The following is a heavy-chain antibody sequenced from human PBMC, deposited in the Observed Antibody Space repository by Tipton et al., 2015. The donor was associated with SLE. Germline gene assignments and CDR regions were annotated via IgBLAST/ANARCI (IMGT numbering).Heavy chain of an antibody. Sequence: TLSLTCAVYGGSFSGYFWSWIRQLPDKGLEWIGEINHSGTTNCNPSLKSRVSISVDTSKNQFSLKLSSVTAADTAVYYCARDSVWVQGVKGAFDIWGQGTMVTVSS. D-gene: IGHD3-10*01. CDR1: GGSFSGYF. V-gene: IGHV4-34*01. CDR3: ARDSVWVQGVKGAFDI. CDR2: INHSGTT. J-gene: IGHJ3*02.